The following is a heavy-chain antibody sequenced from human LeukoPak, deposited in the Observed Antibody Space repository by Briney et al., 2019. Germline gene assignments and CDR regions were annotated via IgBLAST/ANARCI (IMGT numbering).Heavy chain of an antibody. J-gene: IGHJ4*02. D-gene: IGHD4-17*01. CDR2: IKRDGSEK. CDR1: GFTFSNYW. Sequence: GGSLXLSCEASGFTFSNYWMSWVRQTPEKGLEWVANIKRDGSEKYYGDSVKGRFTISRDNARKSLYLQMSSLRAEDTAVYYCATVSTTVTNLFDSWGQGTLVTVSS. V-gene: IGHV3-7*03. CDR3: ATVSTTVTNLFDS.